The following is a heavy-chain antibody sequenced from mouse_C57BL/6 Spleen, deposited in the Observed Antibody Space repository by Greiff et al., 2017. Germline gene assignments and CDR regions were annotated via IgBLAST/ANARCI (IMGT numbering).Heavy chain of an antibody. CDR1: GYTFTSYW. V-gene: IGHV1-52*01. J-gene: IGHJ4*01. Sequence: VQLQQPGAELVRPGSSVKLSCKASGYTFTSYWMHWVKQRPIQGLEWIGNIDPSDSETHYNQKFKDKATLTVDKSSSTAYMQLSSLTSEDSAVYYCARDYGNYGVGFYAMDYWGQGTSVTVSS. D-gene: IGHD2-1*01. CDR2: IDPSDSET. CDR3: ARDYGNYGVGFYAMDY.